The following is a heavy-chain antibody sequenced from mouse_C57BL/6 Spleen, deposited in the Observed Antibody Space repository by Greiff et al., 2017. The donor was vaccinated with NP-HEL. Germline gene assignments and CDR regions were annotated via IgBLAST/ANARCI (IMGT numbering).Heavy chain of an antibody. CDR3: ASGDYLDY. Sequence: QVQLKQPGAELVMPGASVKLSCKASGYTFTSYWMHWVKQRPGQGLEWIGEIDPSDSYTNYNQKFKGKSTLTVDKSSSTAYMQLSSLTSEDSAVYYCASGDYLDYWGQGTTLTVSS. V-gene: IGHV1-69*01. J-gene: IGHJ2*01. CDR2: IDPSDSYT. CDR1: GYTFTSYW.